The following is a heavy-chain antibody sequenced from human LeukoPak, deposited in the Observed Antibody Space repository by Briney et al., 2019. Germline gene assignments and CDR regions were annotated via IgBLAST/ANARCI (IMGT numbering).Heavy chain of an antibody. CDR1: GFSFSGHW. CDR2: ISPTGSTT. Sequence: GGSLRLSCTASGFSFSGHWMHWARQLPGKGLVWVSRISPTGSTTSYADSVKGRFTVSRDNAKNTLYLQVNNPRAEDTAVYYCARGPNSNWSGLDFWGQGTLLTVSS. CDR3: ARGPNSNWSGLDF. D-gene: IGHD6-6*01. J-gene: IGHJ4*02. V-gene: IGHV3-74*01.